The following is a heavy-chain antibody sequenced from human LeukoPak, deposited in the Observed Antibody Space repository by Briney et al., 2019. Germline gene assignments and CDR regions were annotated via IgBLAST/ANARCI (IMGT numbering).Heavy chain of an antibody. CDR3: ARSPAVAGTLDY. CDR1: GGSFSGYY. CDR2: INHSGST. V-gene: IGHV4-34*01. D-gene: IGHD6-19*01. Sequence: SETLSLTCAVSGGSFSGYYWTWIRQPPGKGLEWIGEINHSGSTNYNPSLKSRVTISVDTSKNQFSLKLSSVTAADTAVYYCARSPAVAGTLDYWGQGTLVTVSS. J-gene: IGHJ4*02.